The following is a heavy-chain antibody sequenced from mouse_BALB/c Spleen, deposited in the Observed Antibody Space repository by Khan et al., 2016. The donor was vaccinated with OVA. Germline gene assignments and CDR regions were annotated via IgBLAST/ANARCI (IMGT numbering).Heavy chain of an antibody. CDR1: GLSLTSYG. Sequence: QVQLKESGPGLVAPSQRLSITCPVSGLSLTSYGVNWVRQPPGKGLEWLGVIWGDGSTNYQPTLKSRLINSKDKPKSQAFLTLTSLQTDDTATYYCAKFTPDYYAMDYWGQGTSVTVSS. CDR2: IWGDGST. V-gene: IGHV2-3*01. J-gene: IGHJ4*01. CDR3: AKFTPDYYAMDY. D-gene: IGHD1-1*01.